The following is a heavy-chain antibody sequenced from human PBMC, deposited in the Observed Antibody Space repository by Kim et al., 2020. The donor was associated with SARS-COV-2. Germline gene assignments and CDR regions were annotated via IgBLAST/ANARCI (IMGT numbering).Heavy chain of an antibody. V-gene: IGHV4-39*07. J-gene: IGHJ5*02. Sequence: SETLSLTCTVSGGSISSSSYYWGWIRQPPGKGLEWIGSIYYSGSTYYNPSLKSRVTISVDTSKNQFSLKLSSVTAADTAVYYCARVLVLRTGNPYDILTGYPQTSGWFDPWGQGTLVTVSS. D-gene: IGHD3-9*01. CDR3: ARVLVLRTGNPYDILTGYPQTSGWFDP. CDR1: GGSISSSSYY. CDR2: IYYSGST.